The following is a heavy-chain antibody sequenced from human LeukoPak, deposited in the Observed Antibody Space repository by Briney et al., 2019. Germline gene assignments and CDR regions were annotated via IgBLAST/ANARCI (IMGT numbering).Heavy chain of an antibody. CDR2: INPTGDST. Sequence: ASVKVSCKASGYTFTSYYMHWVRQAPGQGLEWMGLINPTGDSTGYAQKFQGRVTMTRDMSTSTAYMELRSLRSDGTAVYYCAARTDYCSGGSCYLNWFDPWGQGTLVTVSS. CDR1: GYTFTSYY. J-gene: IGHJ5*02. CDR3: AARTDYCSGGSCYLNWFDP. D-gene: IGHD2-15*01. V-gene: IGHV1-46*01.